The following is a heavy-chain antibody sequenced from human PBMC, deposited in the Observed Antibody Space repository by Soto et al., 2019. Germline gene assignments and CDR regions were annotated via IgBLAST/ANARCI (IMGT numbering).Heavy chain of an antibody. CDR3: AREDNSGWYYFDY. D-gene: IGHD6-19*01. CDR1: GFTLRSYN. Sequence: PGGALRTSFAAPGFTLRSYNMNWGPPAPGKGLEWVSSISVTSTYIYYADSLKGRFTISRDNAKNSLYLQMNSLRAEDTAVYYCAREDNSGWYYFDYWGRGTLVTVSS. V-gene: IGHV3-21*01. CDR2: ISVTSTYI. J-gene: IGHJ4*02.